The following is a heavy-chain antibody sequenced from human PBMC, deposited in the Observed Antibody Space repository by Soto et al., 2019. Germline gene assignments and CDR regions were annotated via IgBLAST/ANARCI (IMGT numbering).Heavy chain of an antibody. V-gene: IGHV4-31*03. CDR2: ISNRGST. D-gene: IGHD3-22*01. Sequence: QVQLQESGPGLVKPSQTLSLTCTVSGGSISSGGFYWNWIRQHPGKGLEWIGYISNRGSTYYNPSRRTRLIVSVDTSKNQFSLKLSSVTAADTAIYYCARSYDSTGYYFPNWFDPWGQGTQVTVSS. CDR1: GGSISSGGFY. CDR3: ARSYDSTGYYFPNWFDP. J-gene: IGHJ5*02.